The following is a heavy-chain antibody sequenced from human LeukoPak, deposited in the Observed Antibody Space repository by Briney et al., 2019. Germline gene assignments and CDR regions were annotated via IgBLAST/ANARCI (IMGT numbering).Heavy chain of an antibody. J-gene: IGHJ1*01. V-gene: IGHV3-30*19. CDR3: ARDLGTTARRGFQH. Sequence: PGGSLRLSCAASGFTFSNYGMYWVRQAPGKGLEWVAVISYDGSNKYYADSVKGRFTISRDNSKNTLYLQMNSLRAEDTAVYYCARDLGTTARRGFQHWGQGTLVTVSS. CDR2: ISYDGSNK. CDR1: GFTFSNYG. D-gene: IGHD4-17*01.